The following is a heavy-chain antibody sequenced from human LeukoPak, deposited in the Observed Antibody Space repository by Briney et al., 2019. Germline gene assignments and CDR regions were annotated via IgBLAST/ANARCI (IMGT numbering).Heavy chain of an antibody. CDR2: ISYDGSNK. D-gene: IGHD3-10*01. J-gene: IGHJ3*02. CDR3: ARDDKHDGSGEFGVNAFDI. CDR1: GFTFSSYA. Sequence: GGSLRLSCAASGFTFSSYAMHWVRQAPGKGLEWVAVISYDGSNKYYADSVKGRFTISRDNSKNTLYLQMNSLRAEDTAVYYCARDDKHDGSGEFGVNAFDIWGQGTMVTVSS. V-gene: IGHV3-30*04.